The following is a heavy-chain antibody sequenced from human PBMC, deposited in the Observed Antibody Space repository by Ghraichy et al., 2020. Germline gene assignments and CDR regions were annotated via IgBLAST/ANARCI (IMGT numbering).Heavy chain of an antibody. Sequence: ASVKVSCKASGYPFTNYYLHWVRQAPGQGLEWMGWINPHTGDSKYAQNFQGWVTMSRDTSISTIYMEITTLKPDDTAVYYCTRRRMSNDAFDVWGQGTTVTVSS. CDR1: GYPFTNYY. D-gene: IGHD4-11*01. V-gene: IGHV1-2*04. CDR2: INPHTGDS. J-gene: IGHJ3*01. CDR3: TRRRMSNDAFDV.